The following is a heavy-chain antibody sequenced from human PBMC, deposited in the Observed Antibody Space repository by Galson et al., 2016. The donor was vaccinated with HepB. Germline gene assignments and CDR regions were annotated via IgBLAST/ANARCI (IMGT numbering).Heavy chain of an antibody. CDR1: GDSVSSNSAA. J-gene: IGHJ4*02. CDR3: AREKGVEQWLVLAPFDY. V-gene: IGHV6-1*01. Sequence: CAISGDSVSSNSAAWNWIRQSPSRGLEWLGRTYYRSKWYNDYAVSVKSRIRINPDTSKNQFSLQLNSVTPEDTAVYYCAREKGVEQWLVLAPFDYWGQGTLVTVSS. D-gene: IGHD6-19*01. CDR2: TYYRSKWYN.